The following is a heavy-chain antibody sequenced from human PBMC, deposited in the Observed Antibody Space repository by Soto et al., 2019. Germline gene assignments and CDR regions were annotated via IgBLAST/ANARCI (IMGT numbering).Heavy chain of an antibody. CDR2: IDASGNT. CDR3: ARYSNNWFQTEGMDV. D-gene: IGHD6-13*01. J-gene: IGHJ6*02. Sequence: PSETLSLTCTVSVDSITTYYWSWIRQPAGKGLEWIGRIDASGNTNYNPSLKSRVTMSVDTSKKQFSLKLTSVTAADTAAYYCARYSNNWFQTEGMDVWGQGTTVTVSS. V-gene: IGHV4-4*07. CDR1: VDSITTYY.